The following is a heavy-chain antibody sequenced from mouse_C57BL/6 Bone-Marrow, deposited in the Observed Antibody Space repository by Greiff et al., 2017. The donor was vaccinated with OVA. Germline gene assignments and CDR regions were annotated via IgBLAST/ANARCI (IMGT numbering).Heavy chain of an antibody. D-gene: IGHD4-1*01. V-gene: IGHV1-74*01. CDR1: GYTFTSYW. CDR3: AIYSLWDPNLFDY. CDR2: IHPSDSDT. J-gene: IGHJ2*01. Sequence: QVQLQQPGAELVKPGASVKVSCKASGYTFTSYWMHWVKQRPGPGLEWIGRIHPSDSDTNYNQKFKGKATLTVDKSSSTAYMQLSSLTSEYSAVYYCAIYSLWDPNLFDYWGQGTTLTVSS.